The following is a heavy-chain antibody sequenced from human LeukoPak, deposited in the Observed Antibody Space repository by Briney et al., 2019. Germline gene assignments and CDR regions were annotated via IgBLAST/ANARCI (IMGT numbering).Heavy chain of an antibody. CDR1: GGSFSGYY. D-gene: IGHD2-8*01. J-gene: IGHJ4*02. V-gene: IGHV4-34*01. Sequence: PSETLSLTCAVYGGSFSGYYWSWIRQPPGKGLEWIGEINHSGSTNYNPSLKSRVTISVDTSKNQFSLKLSSVTAADTAVYYCARILYFFYYFDYWGQGTLVTVSS. CDR3: ARILYFFYYFDY. CDR2: INHSGST.